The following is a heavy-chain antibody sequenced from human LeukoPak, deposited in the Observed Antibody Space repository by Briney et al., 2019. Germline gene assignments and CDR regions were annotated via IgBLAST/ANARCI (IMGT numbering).Heavy chain of an antibody. V-gene: IGHV4-59*01. D-gene: IGHD3-16*01. CDR2: VHYSGST. Sequence: SETLSLTCTVPFGSISSYYWNWIRQSPEKGLECIGYVHYSGSTYYNPSLKSRITMSVHTSKSQFSLSLSSVTAADTAVYYCARWGGSVLWSFDFWGQGTLVTVSS. J-gene: IGHJ4*02. CDR3: ARWGGSVLWSFDF. CDR1: FGSISSYY.